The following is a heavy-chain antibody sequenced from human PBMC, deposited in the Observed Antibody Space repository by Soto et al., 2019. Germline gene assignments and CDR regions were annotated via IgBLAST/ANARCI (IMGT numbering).Heavy chain of an antibody. D-gene: IGHD1-26*01. CDR3: ARPSGNNERAFDL. J-gene: IGHJ3*01. V-gene: IGHV3-53*01. CDR1: GFANY. CDR2: IFGGGRM. Sequence: EAQVVESGGGLVQPGGSLRLSCATSGFANYLIWVRQAPGKGLECVSGIFGGGRMYYADSVKGRFITSKDNSSNMVYLQMNSLRAEDTAIYYCARPSGNNERAFDLWGRGTVVAVSS.